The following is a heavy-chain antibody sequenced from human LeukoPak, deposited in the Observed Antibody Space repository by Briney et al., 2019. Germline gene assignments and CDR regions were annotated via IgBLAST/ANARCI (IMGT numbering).Heavy chain of an antibody. CDR2: IYYSGST. Sequence: SESLSLTCTVSGGSINNYYWNWIRQPPGKGLEWIGYIYYSGSTYYNPSLKSRVTISVDRSKNQFSLKLSSVTAADTAVYYCAREGGAAAGGAFDIWGQGTMVTVSS. V-gene: IGHV4-59*12. CDR1: GGSINNYY. D-gene: IGHD6-13*01. CDR3: AREGGAAAGGAFDI. J-gene: IGHJ3*02.